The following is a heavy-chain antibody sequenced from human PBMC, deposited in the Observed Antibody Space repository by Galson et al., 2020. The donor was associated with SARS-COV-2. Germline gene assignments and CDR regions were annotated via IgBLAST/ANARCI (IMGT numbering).Heavy chain of an antibody. V-gene: IGHV4-30-2*01. Sequence: ASETLSLTCAVSGGSISSGGYSWSWIRQPPGKGLEWIGYIYHSGSTYYNPSLKSRVSISVDRSKNQFSLKLSSVTAADTAVYYCARATYYYDSSGYWFDYWGQGTLVTVSS. J-gene: IGHJ4*02. D-gene: IGHD3-22*01. CDR1: GGSISSGGYS. CDR2: IYHSGST. CDR3: ARATYYYDSSGYWFDY.